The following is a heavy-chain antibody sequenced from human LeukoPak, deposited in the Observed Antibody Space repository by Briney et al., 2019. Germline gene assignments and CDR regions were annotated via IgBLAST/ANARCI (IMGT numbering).Heavy chain of an antibody. V-gene: IGHV3-48*03. CDR2: ISGSGGTT. CDR3: ARLGTAEGTLEDY. J-gene: IGHJ4*02. Sequence: PGGSLRLSCAASGFTFSAFEMNWVRQAPGKGLEWLSYISGSGGTTLYADSVKGRFTISRDNAKNSLYLQMNSLRVEDTAVYYCARLGTAEGTLEDYWGQGTLVTVSS. CDR1: GFTFSAFE. D-gene: IGHD6-13*01.